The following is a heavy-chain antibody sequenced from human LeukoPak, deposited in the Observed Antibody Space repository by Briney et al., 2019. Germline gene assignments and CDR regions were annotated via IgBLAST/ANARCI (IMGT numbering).Heavy chain of an antibody. J-gene: IGHJ6*04. CDR2: IKQDGSEK. D-gene: IGHD3-10*01. CDR1: GFTFSSYW. Sequence: PGGSLRLSCAASGFTFSSYWMSWVRQAPGKGLEWVANIKQDGSEKYYVDSVEGRFTISRDNAKNSLYLQMNSLRAEDTAVYYCARESMVRGVIHYYYYGMDVWGKGTTVTVSS. V-gene: IGHV3-7*03. CDR3: ARESMVRGVIHYYYYGMDV.